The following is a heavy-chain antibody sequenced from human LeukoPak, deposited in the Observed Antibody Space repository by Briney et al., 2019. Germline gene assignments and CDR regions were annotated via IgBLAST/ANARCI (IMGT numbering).Heavy chain of an antibody. D-gene: IGHD5-24*01. V-gene: IGHV4-34*01. CDR1: GGSFSGYY. J-gene: IGHJ6*02. Sequence: PSETLSLTCAVYGGSFSGYYWSWIRQPPGKGLEWIGEINHSGSTNYNPSLKSRVTISVDTSKNQFSLKLSSVTAADTAVYYCARGDPRRDGFSHRYGMDVWGQGTTVTVSS. CDR3: ARGDPRRDGFSHRYGMDV. CDR2: INHSGST.